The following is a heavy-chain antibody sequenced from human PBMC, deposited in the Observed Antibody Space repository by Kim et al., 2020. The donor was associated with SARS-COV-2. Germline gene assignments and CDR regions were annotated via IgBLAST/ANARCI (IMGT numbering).Heavy chain of an antibody. Sequence: GGSLRLSCAASGFTFSSYGMHWVRQAPGKALEWVAVIWYDGSNKYYADSVKGRFTISRDNSKNTLYLQMNSLRAEDTAVYYCARDPQGFDYWGQGTLVTVSS. CDR2: IWYDGSNK. CDR3: ARDPQGFDY. CDR1: GFTFSSYG. J-gene: IGHJ4*02. V-gene: IGHV3-33*01.